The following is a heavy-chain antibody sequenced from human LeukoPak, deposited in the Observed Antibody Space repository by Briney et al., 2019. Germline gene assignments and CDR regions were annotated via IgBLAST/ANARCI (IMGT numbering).Heavy chain of an antibody. D-gene: IGHD3-3*01. V-gene: IGHV2-70*11. CDR3: ALSPRITIFGVVPFDY. J-gene: IGHJ4*02. CDR1: GFSLSTSGMC. CDR2: IDWDDDK. Sequence: SGPTLVNPTQTLTLTCTFSGFSLSTSGMCVSWIRQPPGKALEWLARIDWDDDKYYSTSLKTRLTISKDTSKNQVVLTMTNMDPVDTATYYCALSPRITIFGVVPFDYWGQGTLVTVSS.